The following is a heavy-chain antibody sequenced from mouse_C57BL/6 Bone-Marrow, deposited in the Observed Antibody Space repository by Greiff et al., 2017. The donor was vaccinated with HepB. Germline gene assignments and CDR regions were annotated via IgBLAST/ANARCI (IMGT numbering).Heavy chain of an antibody. V-gene: IGHV1-81*01. Sequence: QVQLKQSGAELARPGASVKLSCKASGYTFTSYGISWVKQRTGQGLEWIGEIYPRSGNTYYNEKFKGKATLTADKSSSTAYMELRSLTSEDSAVYFCARRKNYGTFYWYFDVWGTGTTVTVSS. CDR1: GYTFTSYG. D-gene: IGHD1-1*01. J-gene: IGHJ1*03. CDR2: IYPRSGNT. CDR3: ARRKNYGTFYWYFDV.